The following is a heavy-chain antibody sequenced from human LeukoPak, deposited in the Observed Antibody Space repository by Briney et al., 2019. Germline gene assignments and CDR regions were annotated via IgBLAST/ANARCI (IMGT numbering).Heavy chain of an antibody. V-gene: IGHV1-2*06. D-gene: IGHD2-15*01. J-gene: IGHJ4*02. Sequence: ASVKVSCKASGYTFTGYYMHWVRQAPGQGLERMGRINPNSGGTNYAQKFQGRVTMTRDTSISTAYMELSRLRSDDTAVYYCARVVVAATTKFDYWGQGTLVTVSS. CDR2: INPNSGGT. CDR3: ARVVVAATTKFDY. CDR1: GYTFTGYY.